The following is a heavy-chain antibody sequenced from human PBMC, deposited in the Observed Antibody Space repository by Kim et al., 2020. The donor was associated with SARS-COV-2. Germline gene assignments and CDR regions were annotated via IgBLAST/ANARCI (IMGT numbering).Heavy chain of an antibody. J-gene: IGHJ3*02. D-gene: IGHD6-6*01. V-gene: IGHV4-31*03. Sequence: SETLSLTCTVSGGSISSGGYYWSWIRQHPGKGLEWIGYIYYSGSTYYNPSLKSRVTISVDTSKNQFSLKLSSVTAADTAVYYCASALIEYSSSSGAFDIWGQGTMVTVSS. CDR1: GGSISSGGYY. CDR3: ASALIEYSSSSGAFDI. CDR2: IYYSGST.